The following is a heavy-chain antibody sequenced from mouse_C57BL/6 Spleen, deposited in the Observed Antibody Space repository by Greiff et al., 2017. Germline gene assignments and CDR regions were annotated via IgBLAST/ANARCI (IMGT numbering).Heavy chain of an antibody. Sequence: EVQVVESGGDLVKPGGSLKLSCAASGFTFSSYGMSWVRQTPDKRLEWVATISSGGSYTYYPDSVKGRFTISRDNAKNTLYLQMSSLKSEDTAMYYCARHDDYDEAAWFAYWGQGTLVTVSA. D-gene: IGHD2-4*01. V-gene: IGHV5-6*01. CDR1: GFTFSSYG. CDR3: ARHDDYDEAAWFAY. CDR2: ISSGGSYT. J-gene: IGHJ3*01.